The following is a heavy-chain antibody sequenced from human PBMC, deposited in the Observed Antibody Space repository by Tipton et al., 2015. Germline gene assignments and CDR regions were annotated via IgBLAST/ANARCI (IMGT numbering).Heavy chain of an antibody. CDR1: GGSLSTYY. Sequence: GLVKPSETLSLTCTVSGGSLSTYYWSWIRQPPGKGLEWIGCIYYSDNTNYNPSLKSRVTLSADTSKNQFSLKVTSVTAADTAMYYCARTRGVQSSDWEVHWGQGILVNVSS. CDR2: IYYSDNT. D-gene: IGHD2-21*02. V-gene: IGHV4-59*01. J-gene: IGHJ4*02. CDR3: ARTRGVQSSDWEVH.